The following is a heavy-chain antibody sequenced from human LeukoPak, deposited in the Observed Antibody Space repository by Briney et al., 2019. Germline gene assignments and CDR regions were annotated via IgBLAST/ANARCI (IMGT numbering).Heavy chain of an antibody. CDR1: GFTFSNAW. CDR2: IKSKTDGGTT. D-gene: IGHD5-18*01. Sequence: GGSLRLSCAASGFTFSNAWMSWVRQAPGKGLEWVGRIKSKTDGGTTDYAAPVKARFTISRDDSKNTLYLQMNSLKTEDTAVYYCTTDPSYELPDDYWGQGTLVTVSS. J-gene: IGHJ4*02. V-gene: IGHV3-15*01. CDR3: TTDPSYELPDDY.